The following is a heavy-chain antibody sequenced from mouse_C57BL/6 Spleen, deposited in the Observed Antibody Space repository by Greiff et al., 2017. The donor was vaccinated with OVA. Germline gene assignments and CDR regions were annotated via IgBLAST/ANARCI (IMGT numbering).Heavy chain of an antibody. D-gene: IGHD4-1*01. CDR3: ARWLTGRGYFEV. J-gene: IGHJ1*03. CDR1: GYTFTDYN. Sequence: EVQLQQSGPELVKPGASVKMSCKASGYTFTDYNMHWVKQSHGKSLEWIGYINPNTGGTSYNQKFKGKATLTVNKSASTAYMELRSLTSEDSAVYYCARWLTGRGYFEVWGTGTTVTVSS. V-gene: IGHV1-22*01. CDR2: INPNTGGT.